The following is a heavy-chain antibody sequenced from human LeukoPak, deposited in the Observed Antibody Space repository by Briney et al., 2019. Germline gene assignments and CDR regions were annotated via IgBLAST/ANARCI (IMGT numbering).Heavy chain of an antibody. CDR3: AKDQEPYYYGSGTDAFDI. CDR1: GFTFSSYA. CDR2: ISGSGGST. D-gene: IGHD3-10*01. V-gene: IGHV3-23*01. Sequence: PGGSLRLSCAASGFTFSSYAMSWVRQAPGKGLEWVSAISGSGGSTYYADSVKGRFTISRDNSKNTLYLQMNSLRAEDTAVYYCAKDQEPYYYGSGTDAFDIWGQGTMVTVSS. J-gene: IGHJ3*02.